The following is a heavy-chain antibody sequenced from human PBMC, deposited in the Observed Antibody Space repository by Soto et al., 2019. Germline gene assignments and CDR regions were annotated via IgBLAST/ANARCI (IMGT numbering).Heavy chain of an antibody. CDR2: ISGSGGST. CDR3: AKGHVVVVAATLAVTTLDY. J-gene: IGHJ4*02. CDR1: GFTFSSYA. D-gene: IGHD2-15*01. Sequence: GGSLRLSCAASGFTFSSYAMSWVRQAPGKGLEWVSAISGSGGSTYYADSVKGRFTISRDNSKNTLYLQMNSLRAEDTAVYYCAKGHVVVVAATLAVTTLDYWGQGTLVTVSS. V-gene: IGHV3-23*01.